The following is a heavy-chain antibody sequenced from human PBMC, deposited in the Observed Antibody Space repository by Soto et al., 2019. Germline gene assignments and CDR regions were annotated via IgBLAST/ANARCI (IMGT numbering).Heavy chain of an antibody. CDR3: AREAGTTDYYYGMDV. V-gene: IGHV1-18*01. CDR1: GYTFTSYG. Sequence: ASVKVSCKASGYTFTSYGISWVRQAPGQGLEWMGWISAYNGNTNYAQKLQGRVTMTTDTSTSTAYMELRGLRSDDTAVYYCAREAGTTDYYYGMDVWGQGTTVTVSS. D-gene: IGHD4-4*01. J-gene: IGHJ6*02. CDR2: ISAYNGNT.